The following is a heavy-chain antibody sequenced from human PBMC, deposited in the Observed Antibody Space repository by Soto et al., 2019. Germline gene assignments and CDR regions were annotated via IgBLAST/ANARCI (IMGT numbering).Heavy chain of an antibody. CDR3: ARSQGSSTSLEIYYYYYYGMDV. J-gene: IGHJ6*02. V-gene: IGHV1-69*01. D-gene: IGHD2-2*01. CDR1: GVTFSSYA. Sequence: QVQLVQSGAEVKKPGSSVKVSCKASGVTFSSYAISWVRQAPGQGLEWMGGISPISETTNYAQKFQGRVTITADESKSTAYMELSSLRSEDTAVYYCARSQGSSTSLEIYYYYYYGMDVWGQGTTVTVSS. CDR2: ISPISETT.